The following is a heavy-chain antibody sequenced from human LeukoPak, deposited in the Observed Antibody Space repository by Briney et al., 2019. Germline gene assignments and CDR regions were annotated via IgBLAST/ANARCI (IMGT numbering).Heavy chain of an antibody. CDR2: LYRGGST. CDR1: GFTVSTNY. D-gene: IGHD3-22*01. J-gene: IGHJ3*02. V-gene: IGHV3-66*02. CDR3: ARLSDSSTYGAFDI. Sequence: GGSLRLSCAASGFTVSTNYMGWVRQAPGKGVEWVSVLYRGGSTYYPVSVKGRFTISRDNSQNTLYLQMDSLRPEDTAVYYCARLSDSSTYGAFDIWGHGTMVTVSS.